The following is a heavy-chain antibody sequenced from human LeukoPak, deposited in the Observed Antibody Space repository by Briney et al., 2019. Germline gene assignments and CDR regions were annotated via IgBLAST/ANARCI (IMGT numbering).Heavy chain of an antibody. D-gene: IGHD3-22*01. CDR2: ISSSGSTI. CDR3: AKARDRSGPYGDY. J-gene: IGHJ4*02. Sequence: GGPLRLSCAASGFTFSDYYMSWIRQAPGKGLEWVSYISSSGSTIYYAASVKGRFTTSRDNAKTSLYFQMKSLRAEDTAVYYCAKARDRSGPYGDYWGQGTLVTVSS. V-gene: IGHV3-11*01. CDR1: GFTFSDYY.